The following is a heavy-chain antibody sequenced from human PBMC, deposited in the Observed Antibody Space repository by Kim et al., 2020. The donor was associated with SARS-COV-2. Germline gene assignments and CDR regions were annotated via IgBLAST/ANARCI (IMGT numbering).Heavy chain of an antibody. J-gene: IGHJ6*02. V-gene: IGHV3-30-3*01. D-gene: IGHD1-26*01. Sequence: GGSLRLSCAASGFTFSSYAMHWVRQAPGKGLEWVAVISYDGSNKYYADPVKGRFTISRDNSKNTLYLQMNSLRAEDTAVYYCGRARGGSYYYGMDVWGQGTTVTVSS. CDR3: GRARGGSYYYGMDV. CDR2: ISYDGSNK. CDR1: GFTFSSYA.